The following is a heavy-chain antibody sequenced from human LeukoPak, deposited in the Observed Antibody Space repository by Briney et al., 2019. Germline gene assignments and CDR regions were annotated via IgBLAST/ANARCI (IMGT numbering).Heavy chain of an antibody. CDR2: ISAHNGNT. Sequence: ASVKVSCKASGYTFTSYGISWVRQAPGQGLEWMGWISAHNGNTNYAQKLQGRVTMTTDTSTSTAYMELRSLRSDDTAVYYCARGGSIAVAGKVRYYYYMDVWGKGTTVTVSS. V-gene: IGHV1-18*01. J-gene: IGHJ6*03. CDR3: ARGGSIAVAGKVRYYYYMDV. CDR1: GYTFTSYG. D-gene: IGHD6-19*01.